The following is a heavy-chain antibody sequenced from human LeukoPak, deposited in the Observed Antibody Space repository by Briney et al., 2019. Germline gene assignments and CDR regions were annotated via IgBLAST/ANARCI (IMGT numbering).Heavy chain of an antibody. CDR1: GFTFSDYY. D-gene: IGHD2-2*01. V-gene: IGHV3-11*01. CDR3: ARDQGMPHYYYYGMDV. CDR2: ISSSGSTI. Sequence: PGGSLRLSCAASGFTFSDYYMSWIRQAPGKGLEWVSYISSSGSTIYYADSVKGRFTISSDNAKNSLYLQMNSLRAEDTAVYYCARDQGMPHYYYYGMDVWGQGTTVTVSS. J-gene: IGHJ6*02.